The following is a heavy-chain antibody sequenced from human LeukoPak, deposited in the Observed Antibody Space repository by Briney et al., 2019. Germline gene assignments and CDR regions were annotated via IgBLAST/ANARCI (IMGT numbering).Heavy chain of an antibody. CDR2: IYSGGST. D-gene: IGHD6-19*01. Sequence: SGGSLRLSCAASGFTVSSNYMSWVRQAPGKGLEWVSVIYSGGSTYYADSVKGRFTISRHNSKNTLYLQMNSLRAEDTAVYYCARWTSSCWYYWGQGTLVTVSS. V-gene: IGHV3-53*04. CDR1: GFTVSSNY. CDR3: ARWTSSCWYY. J-gene: IGHJ4*02.